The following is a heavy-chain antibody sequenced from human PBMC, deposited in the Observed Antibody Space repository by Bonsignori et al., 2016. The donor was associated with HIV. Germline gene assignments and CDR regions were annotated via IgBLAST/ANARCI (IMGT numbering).Heavy chain of an antibody. V-gene: IGHV3-48*03. Sequence: GESLKISCAASGFTFSSYEMNWVRQAPGKGLEWVSYISSSGSTIYYADSVKGRFTISRDNAKNSLYLQMNSLRAEDTAVYYCARTPRSYGYVHFDYWGQGTLVTVSS. CDR2: ISSSGSTI. J-gene: IGHJ4*02. D-gene: IGHD5-18*01. CDR3: ARTPRSYGYVHFDY. CDR1: GFTFSSYE.